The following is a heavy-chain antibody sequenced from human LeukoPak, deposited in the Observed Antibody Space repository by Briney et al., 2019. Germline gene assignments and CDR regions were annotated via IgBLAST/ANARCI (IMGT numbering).Heavy chain of an antibody. J-gene: IGHJ4*02. CDR3: ARRSHYYDSSGYYRPFDY. CDR1: GYSFTSYW. Sequence: GESLKISCKGSGYSFTSYWISWVRPMPGKGLEWMGRIDPSDSYTNYSPSFQGHVTISADKSISTAYLQWSSLKASDTAMYYCARRSHYYDSSGYYRPFDYWGQGTLVTVSS. D-gene: IGHD3-22*01. V-gene: IGHV5-10-1*01. CDR2: IDPSDSYT.